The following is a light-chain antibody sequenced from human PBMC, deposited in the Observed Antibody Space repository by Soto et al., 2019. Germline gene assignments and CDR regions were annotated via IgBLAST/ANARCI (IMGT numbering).Light chain of an antibody. CDR1: SSDVGGYNY. V-gene: IGLV2-8*01. J-gene: IGLJ1*01. CDR3: SSYAASNNYV. Sequence: QSVLTQPPSASGSPGQSVTLSCTGTSSDVGGYNYVSWYQQHPGKAPKLMLYEVTKRPSGVPDRFSGSKSGNTASLTVSGLQAEDEADYYCSSYAASNNYVFGTGTKLTVL. CDR2: EVT.